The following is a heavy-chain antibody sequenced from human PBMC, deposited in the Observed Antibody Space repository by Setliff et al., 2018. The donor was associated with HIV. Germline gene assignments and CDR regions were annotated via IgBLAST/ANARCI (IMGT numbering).Heavy chain of an antibody. CDR2: IYSDGRT. J-gene: IGHJ6*03. D-gene: IGHD6-19*01. Sequence: GGSLRLSCAASGFPVSGNYMTWVRQAPGKGLEWVSVIYSDGRTFYADSVKGRFTISRDDSKNTVYLQMNSLRAEDTAVYYCAREYSSDWESDYYYMDVWGKGTTVTVSS. CDR1: GFPVSGNY. V-gene: IGHV3-53*01. CDR3: AREYSSDWESDYYYMDV.